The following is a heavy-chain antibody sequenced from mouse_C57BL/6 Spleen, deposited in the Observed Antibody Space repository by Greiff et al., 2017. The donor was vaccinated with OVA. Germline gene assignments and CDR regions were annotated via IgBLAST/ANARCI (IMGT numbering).Heavy chain of an antibody. Sequence: QVQLKESGAELARPGASVKMSCKASGYTFTSYTMHWVKQRPGRGLEWIGYINPSSGYTKYNQKFKDKATLTADKSSSTAYMQLSSLTSEDSSVYYCARYDYDEAMDYWGQGTSVTVSS. V-gene: IGHV1-4*01. CDR2: INPSSGYT. CDR1: GYTFTSYT. J-gene: IGHJ4*01. D-gene: IGHD2-4*01. CDR3: ARYDYDEAMDY.